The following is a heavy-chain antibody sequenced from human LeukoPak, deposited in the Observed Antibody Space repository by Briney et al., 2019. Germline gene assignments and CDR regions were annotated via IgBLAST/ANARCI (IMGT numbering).Heavy chain of an antibody. D-gene: IGHD6-13*01. Sequence: GSLRLSCAASGFTFSSYAMHWVRQAPGKGLEWVAVISYDGSNKYYADSVKGRFTISRDNSKNTLYLQMNSLRAEDTAVYYCARDQVIAAAGPGVGAPASYYFDYWGQGTLVTVSS. V-gene: IGHV3-30*04. CDR3: ARDQVIAAAGPGVGAPASYYFDY. CDR2: ISYDGSNK. J-gene: IGHJ4*02. CDR1: GFTFSSYA.